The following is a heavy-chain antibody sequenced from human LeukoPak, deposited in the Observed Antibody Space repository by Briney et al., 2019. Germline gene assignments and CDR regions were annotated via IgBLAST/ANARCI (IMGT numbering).Heavy chain of an antibody. J-gene: IGHJ4*02. CDR3: ATGTEVYYDSSSYYSY. Sequence: GSLRLSCVASGFTFDDYGMGWVRQVPGKGLEWVSGTNWNGGSTGYADSVKGRFTISRDNAKNSLYLQMNSLRAEDTAFYYCATGTEVYYDSSSYYSYWGQGTLVTVSS. CDR1: GFTFDDYG. D-gene: IGHD3-22*01. CDR2: TNWNGGST. V-gene: IGHV3-20*04.